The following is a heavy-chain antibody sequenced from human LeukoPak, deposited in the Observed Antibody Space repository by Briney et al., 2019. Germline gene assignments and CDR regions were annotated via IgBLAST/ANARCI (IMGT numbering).Heavy chain of an antibody. CDR2: IYPGGSDT. Sequence: GESLKISCKGSGYSFTSYWIGWVRQMPGKGLEWMGIIYPGGSDTRYSPSFQGQVTISADKFISTAYLQWSSLKASDTAMHYCARLIGYCSSTSCPTYYYYYYMDVWGKGTTVTVSS. D-gene: IGHD2-2*01. CDR1: GYSFTSYW. J-gene: IGHJ6*03. V-gene: IGHV5-51*01. CDR3: ARLIGYCSSTSCPTYYYYYYMDV.